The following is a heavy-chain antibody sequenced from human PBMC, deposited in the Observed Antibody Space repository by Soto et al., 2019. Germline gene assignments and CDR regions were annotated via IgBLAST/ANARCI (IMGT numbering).Heavy chain of an antibody. D-gene: IGHD6-13*01. CDR2: INPNSGGT. CDR3: AREGGYSSSDWFDP. Sequence: GASVKVSCKASGYTFTGYYMHWVRQAPGQGLEWMGWINPNSGGTNYAQKFQGRVTMTRDTSISTAYMELSRLRSDDTAVYYCAREGGYSSSDWFDPWGQGTLVTVSS. CDR1: GYTFTGYY. V-gene: IGHV1-2*02. J-gene: IGHJ5*02.